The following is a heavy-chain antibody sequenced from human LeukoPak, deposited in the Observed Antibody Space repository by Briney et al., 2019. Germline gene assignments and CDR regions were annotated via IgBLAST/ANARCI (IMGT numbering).Heavy chain of an antibody. CDR1: GGSICSGDYY. Sequence: SETLSVTCTVSGGSICSGDYYWSWIRQPPGKGLEWIGYIYYSGSTYYNPSLKSRVTISVDTSKNQFSLKLSSVTAADTAVYYCASLHYDSSGYYSAGAFDIWGQGTMVTVSS. CDR3: ASLHYDSSGYYSAGAFDI. CDR2: IYYSGST. D-gene: IGHD3-22*01. V-gene: IGHV4-30-4*08. J-gene: IGHJ3*02.